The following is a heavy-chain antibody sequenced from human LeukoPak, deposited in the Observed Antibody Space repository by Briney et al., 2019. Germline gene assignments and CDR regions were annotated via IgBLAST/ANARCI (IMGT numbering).Heavy chain of an antibody. CDR2: INPNSGGT. CDR1: GYTFTGYY. V-gene: IGHV1-2*02. CDR3: ARDLYSGYGNYYYYYMDV. D-gene: IGHD5-12*01. J-gene: IGHJ6*03. Sequence: ASVTVSCKASGYTFTGYYMHWVRQAPGQGLEWMGWINPNSGGTNYAQKFQGRVTMTRDTSIGTAYMELSRLRSDDTAVYYCARDLYSGYGNYYYYYMDVWGKGTTVTVSS.